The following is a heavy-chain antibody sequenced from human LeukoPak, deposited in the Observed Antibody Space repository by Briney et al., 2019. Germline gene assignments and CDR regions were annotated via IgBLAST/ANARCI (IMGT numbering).Heavy chain of an antibody. CDR1: GGSISSGSYY. CDR2: IYTSGSA. V-gene: IGHV4-61*02. J-gene: IGHJ4*02. CDR3: ARENGYRYDY. D-gene: IGHD5-18*01. Sequence: PSETLSLTCTVSGGSISSGSYYWSWIRQPAGKGLEWIGRIYTSGSANYNPSLKSRVIISMDTSKNQFSLKLSSVTAADTALYYCARENGYRYDYWGQGTLVTVSS.